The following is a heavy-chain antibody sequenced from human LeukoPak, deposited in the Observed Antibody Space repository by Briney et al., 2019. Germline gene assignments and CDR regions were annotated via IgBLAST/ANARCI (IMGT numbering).Heavy chain of an antibody. Sequence: GGSLRLSCAASGFTFSSYAMSWARQAPGKGLEWVSVISGSSDITYYADSVKGRFTISRDNSKNTLYLQMNSLRAEDTAVYYCAKGRSGIAAAGLNYWGQGTLVTVSS. CDR3: AKGRSGIAAAGLNY. CDR1: GFTFSSYA. V-gene: IGHV3-23*01. CDR2: ISGSSDIT. J-gene: IGHJ4*02. D-gene: IGHD6-13*01.